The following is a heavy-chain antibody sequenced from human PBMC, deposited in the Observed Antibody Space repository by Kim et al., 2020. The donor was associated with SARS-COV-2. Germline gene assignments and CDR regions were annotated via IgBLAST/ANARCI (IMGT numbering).Heavy chain of an antibody. J-gene: IGHJ4*02. CDR3: ARGSSWFDD. CDR1: GFSFNSYN. Sequence: GGSLRLSCAASGFSFNSYNMHWVRQAPGKGLEWVTVISYDGSNIHYADSVKGRFTISRDNSKNTVDLQMNSLRLDYTAVYYCARGSSWFDDWGQGSLVTVSS. V-gene: IGHV3-30*03. D-gene: IGHD6-13*01. CDR2: ISYDGSNI.